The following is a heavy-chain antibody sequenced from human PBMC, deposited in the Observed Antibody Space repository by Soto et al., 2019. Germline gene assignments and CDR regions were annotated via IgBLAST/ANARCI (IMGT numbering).Heavy chain of an antibody. J-gene: IGHJ6*02. CDR1: GGSFSGYY. D-gene: IGHD1-26*01. CDR2: INHSGST. V-gene: IGHV4-34*01. CDR3: ARGWREREGYLMDV. Sequence: PSETLSLTCAVYGGSFSGYYWSWIRQPPGKGLEWIGEINHSGSTNYNPSLKSRVTISVDTSKNQFSLKLSSVTAADTAVYYCARGWREREGYLMDVWGQGTTVT.